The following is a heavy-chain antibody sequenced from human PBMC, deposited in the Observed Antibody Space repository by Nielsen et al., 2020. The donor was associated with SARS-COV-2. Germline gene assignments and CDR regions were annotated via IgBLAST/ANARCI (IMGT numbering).Heavy chain of an antibody. CDR1: GFTFSSFS. D-gene: IGHD6-13*01. CDR2: ISSSGNYI. J-gene: IGHJ4*02. Sequence: GGSLRLSCAASGFTFSSFSMNWVRQAPGKGLEWVSTISSSGNYIDYADSVKGRFTVSRDNAKNSLYLQMNSLRPEDTAVYFCTRSGSLNDYWGQGTLVTVSS. CDR3: TRSGSLNDY. V-gene: IGHV3-21*01.